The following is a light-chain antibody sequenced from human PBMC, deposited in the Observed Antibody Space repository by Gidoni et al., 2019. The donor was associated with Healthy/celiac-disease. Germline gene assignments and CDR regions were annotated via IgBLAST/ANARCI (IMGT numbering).Light chain of an antibody. V-gene: IGKV3-20*01. CDR2: GAS. Sequence: EIVLTQSPGTLSLSPGQRATLSCRASQSVSSSYLAWYQQNPGQAPRLLIYGASSRATGIPDRFSGSGSGTDFTLTISRVEPEDFAVYYCQQYGSSPGTFGQGTKVEIK. CDR1: QSVSSSY. J-gene: IGKJ1*01. CDR3: QQYGSSPGT.